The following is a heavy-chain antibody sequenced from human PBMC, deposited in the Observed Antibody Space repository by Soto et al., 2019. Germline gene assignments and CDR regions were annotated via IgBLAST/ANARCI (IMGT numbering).Heavy chain of an antibody. J-gene: IGHJ3*02. CDR1: GGSISSGGYY. CDR2: IYYSGST. Sequence: LSLTCTVSGGSISSGGYYWSWIRQHPGKGLEWIGYIYYSGSTYYNPSLKSRVTISVDTSKNQFSLKLSSVTAADTAVYYCARDGAGSGYDAFDIWGQGTMVTVSS. CDR3: ARDGAGSGYDAFDI. D-gene: IGHD3-10*01. V-gene: IGHV4-31*03.